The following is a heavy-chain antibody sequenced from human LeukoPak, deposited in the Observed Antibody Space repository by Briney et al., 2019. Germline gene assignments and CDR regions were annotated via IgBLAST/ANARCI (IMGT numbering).Heavy chain of an antibody. CDR2: ISSSGSTI. J-gene: IGHJ4*02. V-gene: IGHV3-48*03. CDR1: GFTFSSYE. D-gene: IGHD3-22*01. CDR3: ARDNYDSSGYYFD. Sequence: GGSLRLSCAASGFTFSSYEMNWVRQAPGKGLEWVSYISSSGSTIYYADSVKGRFTISRDSAKSSLYLQMNSLRAEDTAVYYCARDNYDSSGYYFDWGQGTLVTVSS.